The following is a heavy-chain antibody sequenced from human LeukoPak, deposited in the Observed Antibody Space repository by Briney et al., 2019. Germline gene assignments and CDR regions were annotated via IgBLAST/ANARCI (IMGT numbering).Heavy chain of an antibody. CDR3: ARHVTGGDFDY. Sequence: SETLSLTCTVSGGSISSSSYYWGWIRQPPGKGLEWIGSIHYTGSTYNNPSLNSRVTISVDTSKNRFSLKLSSVTAADTAVYYCARHVTGGDFDYWGQGTLVTVSS. D-gene: IGHD3-10*01. CDR2: IHYTGST. CDR1: GGSISSSSYY. J-gene: IGHJ4*02. V-gene: IGHV4-39*01.